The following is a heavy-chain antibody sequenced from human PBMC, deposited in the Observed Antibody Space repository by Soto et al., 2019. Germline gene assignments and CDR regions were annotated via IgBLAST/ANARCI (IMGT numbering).Heavy chain of an antibody. D-gene: IGHD3-9*01. J-gene: IGHJ4*01. CDR3: ARDSMERYDILTGYNFDY. CDR1: GVTFSSYA. V-gene: IGHV3-30-3*01. CDR2: ISNAGSNK. Sequence: AGGSLRLSCLASGVTFSSYAMHWVRQPPGKGLEWVAVISNAGSNKYHADSVQGRFTISRDNSKNTLYLEVNSLRAEDTAMYYCARDSMERYDILTGYNFDYWGHGTLVTVSS.